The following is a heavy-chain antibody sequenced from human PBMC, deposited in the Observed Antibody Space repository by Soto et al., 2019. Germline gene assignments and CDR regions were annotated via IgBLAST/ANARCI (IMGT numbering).Heavy chain of an antibody. CDR3: AKIRGIVVVPAAIGWFDP. CDR1: GFTVSSNY. J-gene: IGHJ5*02. Sequence: GSLRLSCAASGFTVSSNYMSWVRQAPGKGLGWVSVIYSGGSTYYADSVKGRFTISRDNSKNTLYLQMNSLRAEDTAVYYCAKIRGIVVVPAAIGWFDPWGQGTLVTVSS. D-gene: IGHD2-2*01. CDR2: IYSGGST. V-gene: IGHV3-53*01.